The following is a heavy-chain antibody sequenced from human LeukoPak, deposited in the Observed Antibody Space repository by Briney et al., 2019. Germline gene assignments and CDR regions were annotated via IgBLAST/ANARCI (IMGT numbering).Heavy chain of an antibody. D-gene: IGHD3-22*01. CDR2: MYYSGST. CDR1: GGSVSSGDYY. CDR3: ARGLRGHYDSYYFDY. V-gene: IGHV4-61*08. J-gene: IGHJ4*02. Sequence: SETLSLTCSVSGGSVSSGDYYWSWIRQPPGKGLVWIGYMYYSGSTNYNPSLKSRVTISVDTSRNQFSLKLNSVTAADTAVYYCARGLRGHYDSYYFDYWGQGTLVIVSS.